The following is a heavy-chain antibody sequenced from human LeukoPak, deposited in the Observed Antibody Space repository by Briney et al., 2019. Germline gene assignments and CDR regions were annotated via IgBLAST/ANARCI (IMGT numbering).Heavy chain of an antibody. CDR3: ARESIAVAGSGWFDP. CDR2: ISSTSRTI. Sequence: GRSLRLSCAASGFTFSSYAMNWVRQAPGWGLECLSYISSTSRTIYYADSVKGRFTISRDNAKNSLYLQMNSLRAEDTAVYYCARESIAVAGSGWFDPWGQGTLVTVSS. V-gene: IGHV3-48*01. CDR1: GFTFSSYA. J-gene: IGHJ5*02. D-gene: IGHD6-19*01.